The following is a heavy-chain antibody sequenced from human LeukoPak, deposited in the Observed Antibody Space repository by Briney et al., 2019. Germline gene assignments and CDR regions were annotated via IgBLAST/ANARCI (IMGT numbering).Heavy chain of an antibody. CDR1: GYTFTGYY. CDR3: ARTRYYDSSGPFDY. CDR2: INPHSGGT. V-gene: IGHV1-2*02. D-gene: IGHD3-22*01. J-gene: IGHJ4*02. Sequence: GASVKVSCKASGYTFTGYYIHWVRQAPGQGLEWMGWINPHSGGTNYGQKFKGRVTMTRDTYISTAYMEVRSLRSDDTAVYYCARTRYYDSSGPFDYWGQGTLVTVSS.